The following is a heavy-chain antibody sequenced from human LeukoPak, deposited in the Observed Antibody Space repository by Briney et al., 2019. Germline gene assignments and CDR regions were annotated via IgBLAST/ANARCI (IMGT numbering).Heavy chain of an antibody. V-gene: IGHV3-66*02. CDR1: GFTVSGNY. D-gene: IGHD6-13*01. CDR3: ARSIAAALPDWFDP. Sequence: GGSLRLSCAASGFTVSGNYMSWVRQAPGKGLEWVSVIYSGGSTYYADSVKGRFTISRDNSKNTLYLQKNSLRAEDTAVYYCARSIAAALPDWFDPWGQGTLVTVSS. J-gene: IGHJ5*02. CDR2: IYSGGST.